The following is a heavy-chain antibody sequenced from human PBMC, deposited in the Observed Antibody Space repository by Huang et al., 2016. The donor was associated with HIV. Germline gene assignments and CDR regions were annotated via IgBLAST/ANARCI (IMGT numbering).Heavy chain of an antibody. D-gene: IGHD6-13*01. CDR3: AAHGRIVGIPAAPLRFDP. CDR1: GGSISRSSYY. V-gene: IGHV4-39*01. J-gene: IGHJ5*02. Sequence: QLQLQESGPGLVKPSETLSLTCTVSGGSISRSSYYWGWIRQPPGQGLEWIGSIYHSGTTDYNPSLKSRVTISVDTSRTQFSLKLSAVTAADTAVYYCAAHGRIVGIPAAPLRFDPWGQGTLVTVSS. CDR2: IYHSGTT.